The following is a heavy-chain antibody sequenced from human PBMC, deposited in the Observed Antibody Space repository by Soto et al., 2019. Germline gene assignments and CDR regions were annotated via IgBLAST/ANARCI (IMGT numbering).Heavy chain of an antibody. V-gene: IGHV4-4*02. D-gene: IGHD6-19*01. CDR2: LYHSGST. CDR1: GGTISSSNW. CDR3: AAIAVAGTFDYYYCMCV. J-gene: IGHJ6*02. Sequence: QVQLQESGPGLVKPSATLSLTCAVSGGTISSSNWSSWVRQPPGKGLERIGELYHSGSTNYNPSLGSRVTLSVDKSKHQFSRGLRSVTAADRAVYYCAAIAVAGTFDYYYCMCVWGQGTTVTVSS.